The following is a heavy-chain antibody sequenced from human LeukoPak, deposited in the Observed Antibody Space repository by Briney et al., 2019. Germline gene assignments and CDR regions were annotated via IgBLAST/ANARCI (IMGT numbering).Heavy chain of an antibody. CDR2: ISSSSSYI. D-gene: IGHD6-13*01. Sequence: GGSLRLSCAASGFTFSSYSMNWVRQAPGKGLEWVSSISSSSSYIYYADSVKGRFTISRDNAKNSLYLQMNSLRAEDTAVYYCARGPAARLYYFDYWGQGTLVTVSS. CDR3: ARGPAARLYYFDY. V-gene: IGHV3-21*01. J-gene: IGHJ4*02. CDR1: GFTFSSYS.